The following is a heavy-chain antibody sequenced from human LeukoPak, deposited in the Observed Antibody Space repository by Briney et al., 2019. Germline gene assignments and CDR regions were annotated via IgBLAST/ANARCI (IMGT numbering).Heavy chain of an antibody. Sequence: SETLSLTCAVYGGSFSGYYWSWIRQPPGKGLEWIGEINHSGSTNYNPSLKSRVTISVDTSKNQFSLKLSSVTAAGTAVYYCARDFTPIDYGDQREAFDIWGQGTMVTVSS. D-gene: IGHD4-17*01. CDR2: INHSGST. V-gene: IGHV4-34*01. J-gene: IGHJ3*02. CDR3: ARDFTPIDYGDQREAFDI. CDR1: GGSFSGYY.